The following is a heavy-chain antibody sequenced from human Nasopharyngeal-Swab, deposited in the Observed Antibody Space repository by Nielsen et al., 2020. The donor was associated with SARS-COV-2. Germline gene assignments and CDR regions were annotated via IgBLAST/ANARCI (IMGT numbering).Heavy chain of an antibody. CDR2: ISYDGSNK. V-gene: IGHV3-30-3*01. CDR1: GFTFSSYA. D-gene: IGHD5-18*01. Sequence: GESLKISCAASGFTFSSYAMHWVRQAPGKGLEWVAVISYDGSNKYYADSVKGRFTISGDNSKNTLYLQMNSLRAEDTAVYYCARDQVDTAMVFFSYYYYYGMDVWGQGTTVTVSS. J-gene: IGHJ6*02. CDR3: ARDQVDTAMVFFSYYYYYGMDV.